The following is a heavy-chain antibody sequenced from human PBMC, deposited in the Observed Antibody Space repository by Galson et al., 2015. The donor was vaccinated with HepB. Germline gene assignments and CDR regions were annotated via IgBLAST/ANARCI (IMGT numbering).Heavy chain of an antibody. V-gene: IGHV3-30*04. Sequence: SLRLSCAASGFTFSSYAMHWVRQAPGKGLEWVAVISYDGSNKYYADSVKGRFTISRDNSKNTLYLQMNSLRAEDTAVYYCAGGVVVVYCDYWGQGTLVTVSP. CDR1: GFTFSSYA. CDR2: ISYDGSNK. CDR3: AGGVVVVYCDY. J-gene: IGHJ4*02. D-gene: IGHD2-15*01.